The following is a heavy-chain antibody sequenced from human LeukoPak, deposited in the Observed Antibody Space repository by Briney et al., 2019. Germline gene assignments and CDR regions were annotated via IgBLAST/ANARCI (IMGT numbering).Heavy chain of an antibody. CDR2: ICGRGTTK. CDR3: ARDLRGYQDY. J-gene: IGHJ4*02. Sequence: PGGSLRLSCAASGFNFNTYEMNWVRQAPGKGLEWVSYICGRGTTKYYADSVKGRFTISRDNAENSLYLQMNDLRAEDTAVYYCARDLRGYQDYWGQGTLVTVSS. D-gene: IGHD2-2*01. CDR1: GFNFNTYE. V-gene: IGHV3-48*03.